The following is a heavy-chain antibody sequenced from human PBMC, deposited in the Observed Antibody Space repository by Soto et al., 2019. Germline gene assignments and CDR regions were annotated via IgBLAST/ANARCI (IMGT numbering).Heavy chain of an antibody. V-gene: IGHV3-21*01. Sequence: EVQLVESGGGLVKPGGSLRLSCAASGFTFSSYSMNWVRQAPGKGLEWVSSISSSSSYIYYADSVKGRFTISRDNAKNSLYLQMNSLRAEDTAVYYCARGRGRGYDILTGYSGYSVWGQGTLVTVSS. CDR3: ARGRGRGYDILTGYSGYSV. D-gene: IGHD3-9*01. CDR2: ISSSSSYI. CDR1: GFTFSSYS. J-gene: IGHJ4*02.